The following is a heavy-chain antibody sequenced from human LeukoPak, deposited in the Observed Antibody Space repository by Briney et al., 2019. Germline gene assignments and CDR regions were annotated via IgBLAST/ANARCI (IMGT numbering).Heavy chain of an antibody. Sequence: PGGSLRLSCAASGFTFSSYGMHWVRQAPGKGLEWVAVIWYDGSNKYYADSVKGRFTISRDNSKNTLYLQMNSLRAEDTAVYYCAKVGGSGPGKIYYSDYWGQGTLVTVSS. V-gene: IGHV3-30*02. CDR3: AKVGGSGPGKIYYSDY. CDR2: IWYDGSNK. CDR1: GFTFSSYG. D-gene: IGHD3-10*01. J-gene: IGHJ4*02.